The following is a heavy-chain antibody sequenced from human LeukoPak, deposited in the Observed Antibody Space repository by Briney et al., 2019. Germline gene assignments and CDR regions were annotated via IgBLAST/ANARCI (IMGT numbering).Heavy chain of an antibody. Sequence: SQTLSLTCTVSGDSISSGDYYWSWIRQPAGKGLEWIGRISSSGSTNYNPSLKSRVTISVDTSKNQFSLKLSSVTAADTAVYYCARVHCTNGVCYTGLMVKSYFDYWGQGTLVTVSS. J-gene: IGHJ4*02. CDR2: ISSSGST. CDR3: ARVHCTNGVCYTGLMVKSYFDY. V-gene: IGHV4-61*02. CDR1: GDSISSGDYY. D-gene: IGHD2-8*01.